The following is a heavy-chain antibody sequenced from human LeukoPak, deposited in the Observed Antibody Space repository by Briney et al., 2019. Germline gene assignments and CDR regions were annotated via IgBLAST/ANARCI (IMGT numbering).Heavy chain of an antibody. D-gene: IGHD3-9*01. CDR1: GFTVSSNE. V-gene: IGHV3-74*01. Sequence: GGSLRLSCAASGFTVSSNEMSWVRQAPGKGLEWVARIKEDGTYTSYADSVKGRFTISRDNARNTVFLQMNSLRAEDTAVYYCARDFDMGITPGDDFDFWGQGTLVTVSS. CDR2: IKEDGTYT. CDR3: ARDFDMGITPGDDFDF. J-gene: IGHJ4*02.